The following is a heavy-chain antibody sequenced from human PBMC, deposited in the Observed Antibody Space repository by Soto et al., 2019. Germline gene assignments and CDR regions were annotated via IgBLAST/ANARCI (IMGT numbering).Heavy chain of an antibody. CDR2: TYYRSKWYN. V-gene: IGHV6-1*01. CDR3: GRDGQGGRDYYYYYYMYV. D-gene: IGHD1-26*01. CDR1: VDSVSSNSAA. J-gene: IGHJ6*03. Sequence: SQTLSLTCAISVDSVSSNSAAWNWIRQSPSRGLEWLGRTYYRSKWYNDYAVSVKSRITINPDTSKNQFSLQLNSVTPEDPAVFYCGRDGQGGRDYYYYYYMYVWGKGTTVTVS.